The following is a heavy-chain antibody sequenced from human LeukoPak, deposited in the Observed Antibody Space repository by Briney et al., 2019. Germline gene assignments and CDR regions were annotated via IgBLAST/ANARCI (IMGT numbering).Heavy chain of an antibody. D-gene: IGHD4-17*01. V-gene: IGHV1-69*06. CDR3: ARDRRNYGDYVTYFDY. CDR2: IIPIFGTA. Sequence: SVKVSCKASGYTFTSYAMHWVRQAPGQGLEWMGGIIPIFGTANYAQKFQGRVTITADKSTSTAYMELSSLRSEDTAVYYCARDRRNYGDYVTYFDYWGQGTLVTVSS. CDR1: GYTFTSYA. J-gene: IGHJ4*02.